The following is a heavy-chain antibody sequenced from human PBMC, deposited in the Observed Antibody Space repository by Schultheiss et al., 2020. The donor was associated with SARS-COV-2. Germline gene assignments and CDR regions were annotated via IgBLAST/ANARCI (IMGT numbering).Heavy chain of an antibody. CDR3: ARPTIFGSGGYYYYYGMDV. CDR2: IYPGDSDT. D-gene: IGHD3-3*01. Sequence: GESLKISCKGSGYKFTTYWIGWVRQMPGKGLEWMGIIYPGDSDTRYSPSFQGQVTISADKSISTAYLQWNNLKASDTAMYYCARPTIFGSGGYYYYYGMDVWGQGTTVTVSS. CDR1: GYKFTTYW. V-gene: IGHV5-51*01. J-gene: IGHJ6*02.